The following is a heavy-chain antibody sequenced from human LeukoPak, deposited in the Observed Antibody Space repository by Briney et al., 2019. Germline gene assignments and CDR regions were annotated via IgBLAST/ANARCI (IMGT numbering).Heavy chain of an antibody. D-gene: IGHD5-18*01. V-gene: IGHV3-30*18. J-gene: IGHJ6*02. CDR3: VKDTAMEPYDYYYYGMDV. CDR1: GFTFGSYG. Sequence: GRSLRLSCAASGFTFGSYGMHWVRQAPGKGLEWVAVISHDGKKKFYADFVKSRFTISRDNSENTLYLQMNSLRTEDTAMYYCVKDTAMEPYDYYYYGMDVWGQGTTITVSS. CDR2: ISHDGKKK.